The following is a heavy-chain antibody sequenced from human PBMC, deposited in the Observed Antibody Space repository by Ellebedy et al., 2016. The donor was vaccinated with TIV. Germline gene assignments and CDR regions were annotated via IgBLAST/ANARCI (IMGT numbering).Heavy chain of an antibody. CDR3: ARGFGAYYYDSSAFDY. V-gene: IGHV3-30*14. Sequence: GESLKISCAASGFTFSSYAMHWVRQAPGKGLEWVAVISYDGSNKYYADSVKGRFTISRDNSKNTLYLQMNSLRAEDTAVYYCARGFGAYYYDSSAFDYWGQGTLVTVSS. J-gene: IGHJ4*02. CDR2: ISYDGSNK. CDR1: GFTFSSYA. D-gene: IGHD3-22*01.